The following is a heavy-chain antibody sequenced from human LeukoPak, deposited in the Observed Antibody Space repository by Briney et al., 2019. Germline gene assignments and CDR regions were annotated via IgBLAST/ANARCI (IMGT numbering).Heavy chain of an antibody. Sequence: GAPRHTSAQGSVSTFTSYWSGCVRRLPGKGLERMGIIYPGDSDTRYSPSFQGQVTISTDKSISTVYLQWSSLKASDTAMYYCARLYSNYGFGSGYFDLWGRGTLVTGSS. CDR3: ARLYSNYGFGSGYFDL. J-gene: IGHJ2*01. CDR2: IYPGDSDT. CDR1: VSTFTSYW. D-gene: IGHD4-11*01. V-gene: IGHV5-51*01.